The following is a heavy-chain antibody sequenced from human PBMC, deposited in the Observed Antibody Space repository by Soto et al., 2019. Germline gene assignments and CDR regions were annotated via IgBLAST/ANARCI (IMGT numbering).Heavy chain of an antibody. CDR1: DGSISNFY. V-gene: IGHV4-59*01. Sequence: SETLSLTCTVSDGSISNFYWSWIRQPPGKGLEWIGYIPSSGNTNYNPSLKSRVSISVDTSKNQFSLNLTSVTAADTAVYYCARAPMVLTRSYFDSWGQGTPVTVSS. CDR3: ARAPMVLTRSYFDS. D-gene: IGHD3-22*01. CDR2: IPSSGNT. J-gene: IGHJ4*02.